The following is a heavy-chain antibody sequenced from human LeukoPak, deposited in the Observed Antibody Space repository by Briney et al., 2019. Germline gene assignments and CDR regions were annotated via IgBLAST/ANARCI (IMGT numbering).Heavy chain of an antibody. CDR1: GYTFTGYY. J-gene: IGHJ4*02. V-gene: IGHV1-46*01. CDR2: VKVSGGRT. CDR3: AREPPESYYFDN. Sequence: GASVKVSCKASGYTFTGYYMHWVRQAPGQGLEWMGIVKVSGGRTEYAQKFQGRVTVTRDMSTSTVYMELNNLRSEDTAVYYCAREPPESYYFDNWGQGALVTVSS.